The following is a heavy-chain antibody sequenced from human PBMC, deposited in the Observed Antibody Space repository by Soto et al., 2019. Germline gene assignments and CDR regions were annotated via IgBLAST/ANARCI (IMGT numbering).Heavy chain of an antibody. CDR2: ISVYNGNT. Sequence: QVQLVQSGADVKKPGASVKVPCKASGYTFTSYVFNWVRQPPGQGLGRVGWISVYNGNTDYTQKLQGRVTVTTDTSTSTAYMELRSLTSDDMAVYFCARGTHSDCWGQGTQVTVSS. D-gene: IGHD2-2*01. V-gene: IGHV1-18*03. CDR1: GYTFTSYV. J-gene: IGHJ4*02. CDR3: ARGTHSDC.